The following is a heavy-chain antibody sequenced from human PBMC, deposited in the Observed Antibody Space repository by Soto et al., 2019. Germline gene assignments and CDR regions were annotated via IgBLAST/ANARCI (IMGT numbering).Heavy chain of an antibody. Sequence: SETLSLTCAVSGGSISSGGYSWSWIRQPPGKGLEWIGYIYYSGSTNSNPSLKSRVTISVDTSKNQFSLKLNSVTAADTAVYYCASWYSSTLSNFDYWGQGTPATVSS. J-gene: IGHJ4*02. CDR3: ASWYSSTLSNFDY. CDR2: IYYSGST. CDR1: GGSISSGGYS. V-gene: IGHV4-61*08. D-gene: IGHD6-13*01.